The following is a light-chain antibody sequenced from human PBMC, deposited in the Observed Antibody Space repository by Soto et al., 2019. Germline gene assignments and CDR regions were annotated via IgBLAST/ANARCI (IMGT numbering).Light chain of an antibody. CDR2: DTS. CDR3: QQRDNWAIN. CDR1: QSVSSK. V-gene: IGKV3-11*01. J-gene: IGKJ5*01. Sequence: EVVLAQSPATLSVSPGDMATLSCSASQSVSSKLAWYQQKPGQAPRLLIYDTSTRATGIPARFSGSGSGTDFTLTIGSLASDDSAVYYCQQRDNWAINCGQGTRREIK.